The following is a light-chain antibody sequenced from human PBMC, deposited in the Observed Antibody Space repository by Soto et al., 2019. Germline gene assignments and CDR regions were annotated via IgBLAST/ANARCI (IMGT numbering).Light chain of an antibody. Sequence: VLTQSPVTLSFSPGVSATLSCRHSQSFPGLFAWYHQKPGQDPRLLLYDAYNRDTGIPPRFSGSGSGTDFTLTIGRLEPEDSAVCSSQQRHMWANTFGQAKRLDIK. CDR3: QQRHMWANT. CDR2: DAY. CDR1: QSFPGL. V-gene: IGKV3-11*01. J-gene: IGKJ5*01.